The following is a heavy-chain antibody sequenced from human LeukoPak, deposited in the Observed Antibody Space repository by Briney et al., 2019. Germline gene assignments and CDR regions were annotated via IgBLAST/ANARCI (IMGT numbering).Heavy chain of an antibody. CDR1: GCSFTSYW. V-gene: IGHV5-51*01. Sequence: GESLKISCKGSGCSFTSYWIGWVRQMPGKGLEWMGIIYPGDSDTRYSPSFQGQVTISADKSISTAYLQWSSLKASDTAMYYCAKQKQEGYYYYGLDAWGQGTTVTVSS. CDR3: AKQKQEGYYYYGLDA. J-gene: IGHJ6*02. CDR2: IYPGDSDT.